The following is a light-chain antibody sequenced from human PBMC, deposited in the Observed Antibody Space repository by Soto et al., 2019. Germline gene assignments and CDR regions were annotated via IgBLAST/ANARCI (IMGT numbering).Light chain of an antibody. Sequence: DIQMTQSPSSLSASVGDRVTITCRASQRISSYLNWYQQKPGKAPELLIYAASSLQSGVPSRFSAGGSGTDFTLTITSLQPEDFATYYCQQSYNTPSITFGQGTRREI. CDR1: QRISSY. V-gene: IGKV1-39*01. J-gene: IGKJ5*01. CDR3: QQSYNTPSIT. CDR2: AAS.